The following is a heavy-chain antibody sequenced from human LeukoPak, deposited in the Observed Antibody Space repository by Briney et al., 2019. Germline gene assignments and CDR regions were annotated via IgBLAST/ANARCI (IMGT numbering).Heavy chain of an antibody. J-gene: IGHJ4*02. CDR2: ISYSGTSI. CDR1: GFTFSSYE. D-gene: IGHD1-14*01. V-gene: IGHV3-48*03. CDR3: ARAEALYFDY. Sequence: GGSLRLSCAASGFTFSSYEMNWVRQAPGKGLEWVSFISYSGTSIYYADSVKGRFTISMDNAKNSLFLQMNSLRAEDTAVCYCARAEALYFDYWGQGTLVIVAS.